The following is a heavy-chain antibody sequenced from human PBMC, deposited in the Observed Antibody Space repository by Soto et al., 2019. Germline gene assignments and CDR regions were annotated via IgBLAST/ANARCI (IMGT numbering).Heavy chain of an antibody. D-gene: IGHD7-27*01. CDR3: ARHLLTGQYYYYGMDG. V-gene: IGHV5-51*01. CDR1: GYSFTSYW. Sequence: GESLKISCKGSGYSFTSYWIGWVRQMPGKGLEWMGIIYPGDSDTRYSPSFQGQVTISADKSIIPAYLQWSSLKASDTAMYYCARHLLTGQYYYYGMDGWGQGTTVTVSS. CDR2: IYPGDSDT. J-gene: IGHJ6*02.